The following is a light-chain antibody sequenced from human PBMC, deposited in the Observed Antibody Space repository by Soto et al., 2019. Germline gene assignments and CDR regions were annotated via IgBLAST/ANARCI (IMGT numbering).Light chain of an antibody. V-gene: IGKV3-20*01. CDR2: AAS. J-gene: IGKJ5*01. CDR1: QSVSSSY. CDR3: QQYGSSPTT. Sequence: ENGFTLTPSPLSLFPREKATPSSRTSQSVSSSYLAWYQQKPGQAPRLLIYAASSRATGIPDRFSGSGSGTDFSLTISRLEPEDFAVYSCQQYGSSPTTFGQGTRLEIK.